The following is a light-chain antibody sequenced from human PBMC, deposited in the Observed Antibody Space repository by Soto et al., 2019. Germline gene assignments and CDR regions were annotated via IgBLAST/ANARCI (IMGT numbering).Light chain of an antibody. CDR2: DVS. CDR1: SSDVGTYNY. Sequence: QSVPTQPASVSGAPGQSITISCTGTSSDVGTYNYVSWYQQYPGKAPKLMIYDVSNRPSGVSNRFSGSKSGNTASLTISGLQAEDEADYYCSSYTTSSTVVFGGGTKLTVL. CDR3: SSYTTSSTVV. V-gene: IGLV2-14*01. J-gene: IGLJ2*01.